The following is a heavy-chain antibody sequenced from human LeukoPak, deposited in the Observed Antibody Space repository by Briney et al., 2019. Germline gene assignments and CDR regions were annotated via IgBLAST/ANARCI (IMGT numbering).Heavy chain of an antibody. Sequence: GGSLSLSCAASGFTFNLYAMNLLRQVPGKGLEWVSGISGYGADTYYADSVKGRFTISRDNSKNTVSLEMNSLRADDTAIYYCAKDRGPYLGIANNWFDPWGQGTLVMVSS. CDR3: AKDRGPYLGIANNWFDP. V-gene: IGHV3-23*01. CDR2: ISGYGADT. D-gene: IGHD1-26*01. J-gene: IGHJ5*02. CDR1: GFTFNLYA.